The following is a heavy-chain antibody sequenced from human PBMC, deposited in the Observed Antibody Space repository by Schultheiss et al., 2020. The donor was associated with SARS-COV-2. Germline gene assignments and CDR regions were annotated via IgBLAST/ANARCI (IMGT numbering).Heavy chain of an antibody. V-gene: IGHV3-21*01. Sequence: GGSLRLSCAASGFTFSSYSMNWVRQAPGKGLEWVSSISSSSSYIYYADSVKGRFTISRDNSKNTLYLQMNSLRAEDTAVYYCARDSDYGGHDAFDIWGQGTMVTVSS. D-gene: IGHD4-23*01. CDR3: ARDSDYGGHDAFDI. CDR1: GFTFSSYS. J-gene: IGHJ3*02. CDR2: ISSSSSYI.